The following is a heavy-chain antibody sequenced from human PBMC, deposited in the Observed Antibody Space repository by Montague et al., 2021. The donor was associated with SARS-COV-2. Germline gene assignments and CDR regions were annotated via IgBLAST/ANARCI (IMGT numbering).Heavy chain of an antibody. D-gene: IGHD3-9*01. J-gene: IGHJ6*02. CDR1: GGSISSSSYY. CDR2: IYYSGST. CDR3: ARQVTERYFDWILYGMDV. V-gene: IGHV4-39*01. Sequence: SETLSLTCTVSGGSISSSSYYWGWIRQPPGKGLEWIGSIYYSGSTYYNPSLKSRVTISVDTSKNQFSLKLSSVTAADTAVYYCARQVTERYFDWILYGMDVWGQGTTVTVSS.